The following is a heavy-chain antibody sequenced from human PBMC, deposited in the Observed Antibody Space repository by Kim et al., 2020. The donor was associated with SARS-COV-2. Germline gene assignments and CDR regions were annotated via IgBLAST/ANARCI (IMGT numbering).Heavy chain of an antibody. CDR3: ARDGYCSSTSCYPPAYYYYYGMDV. J-gene: IGHJ6*02. CDR2: IIPIFGTA. V-gene: IGHV1-69*13. CDR1: GGTFSSYA. Sequence: SVKVSCKASGGTFSSYAISWVRQAPGQGLEWMGGIIPIFGTANYAQKFQGRVTITADESTSTAYMELSSLRSEDTAVYYCARDGYCSSTSCYPPAYYYYYGMDVWGQGTTVTVSS. D-gene: IGHD2-2*01.